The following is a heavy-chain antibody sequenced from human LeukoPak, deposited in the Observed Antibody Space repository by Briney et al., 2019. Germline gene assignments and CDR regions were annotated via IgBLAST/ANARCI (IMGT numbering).Heavy chain of an antibody. CDR1: GYTFTNNY. CDR2: IYPSDGST. V-gene: IGHV1-46*01. CDR3: ARDQEGFDY. Sequence: GASVKVSCKASGYTFTNNYLHWVRQAPGQGLEWMGMIYPSDGSTSYAQNFQGRVTVTRDTSTTTVHMELRGLRSEDTAVYYCARDQEGFDYWGQGTVVTVSS. J-gene: IGHJ4*02.